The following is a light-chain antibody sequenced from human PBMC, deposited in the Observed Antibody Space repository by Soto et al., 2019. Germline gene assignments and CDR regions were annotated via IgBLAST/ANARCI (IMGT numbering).Light chain of an antibody. CDR3: QQYNNWPFT. CDR1: QTVTSN. V-gene: IGKV3-15*01. CDR2: GAS. J-gene: IGKJ4*01. Sequence: EMVMTQSPATLSVSPGERVTLSCRASQTVTSNLAWYQQKPGQAPRLLIYGASTRATAIPARFSGSGSGTEFTLTVSSLQSEDFAVYYCQQYNNWPFTFGGGTKVEIK.